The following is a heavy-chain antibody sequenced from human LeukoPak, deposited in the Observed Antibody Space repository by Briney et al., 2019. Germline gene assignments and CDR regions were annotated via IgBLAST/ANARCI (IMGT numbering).Heavy chain of an antibody. CDR2: MNPPSGNT. J-gene: IGHJ3*02. Sequence: GASVKVSCTASGYTFTGYYMHWVRQAPGPGLEWMGWMNPPSGNTGYAQKLQGRVSMTRDTSISTAYMELSSLTYEDTAVYYCTMTSPAGYNLVGAFDTWGQGTKVTVSS. D-gene: IGHD5-24*01. V-gene: IGHV1-8*02. CDR3: TMTSPAGYNLVGAFDT. CDR1: GYTFTGYY.